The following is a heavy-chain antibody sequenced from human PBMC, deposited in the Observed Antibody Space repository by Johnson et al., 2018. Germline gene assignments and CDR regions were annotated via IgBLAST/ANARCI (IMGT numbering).Heavy chain of an antibody. J-gene: IGHJ6*02. V-gene: IGHV3-9*01. CDR2: ISWNSGSI. CDR1: GFTFDDYA. Sequence: EVQLVQSGGGLVQPGRSXRLSCAASGFTFDDYAMHWVRQAPGKGLEWVSGISWNSGSIGYADSVTGRFTISSDTGKNSLYLQMNSLRAEDTALYYCAKYRGSGNDSIYYGRDVWGQGTTVTGTS. D-gene: IGHD5-12*01. CDR3: AKYRGSGNDSIYYGRDV.